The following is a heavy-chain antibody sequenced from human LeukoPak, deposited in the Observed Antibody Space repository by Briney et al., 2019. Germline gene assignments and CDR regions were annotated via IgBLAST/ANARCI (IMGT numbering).Heavy chain of an antibody. CDR3: ARDQEPNYGGNSGTFDY. D-gene: IGHD4-23*01. CDR1: GGSISSYY. V-gene: IGHV4-4*07. J-gene: IGHJ4*02. CDR2: IYTSGST. Sequence: SETLSLTCTVSGGSISSYYWSWIRQPAGKGLEWIGRIYTSGSTNYNPSLKSRVTMSVDTFKNQFSLKLSSVTAADTAVYYCARDQEPNYGGNSGTFDYWGQGTLVTVSS.